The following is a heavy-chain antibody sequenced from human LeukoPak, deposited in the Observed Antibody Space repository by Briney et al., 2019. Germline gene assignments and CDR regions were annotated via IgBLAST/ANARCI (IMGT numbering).Heavy chain of an antibody. CDR2: IRGKRDNYAT. CDR3: ARQTVSCHDY. Sequence: GGSLKLSCVASGFTFSDSPIHWVRLAPGKGLEWVAHIRGKRDNYATAYAASVKDRFAISRDNSENTAFLQMNSLETDDTAVYFCARQTVSCHDYWGRGTLVTVSS. J-gene: IGHJ4*02. D-gene: IGHD2-2*01. V-gene: IGHV3-73*01. CDR1: GFTFSDSP.